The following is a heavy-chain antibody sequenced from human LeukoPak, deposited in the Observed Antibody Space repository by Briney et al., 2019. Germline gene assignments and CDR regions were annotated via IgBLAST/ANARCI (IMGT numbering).Heavy chain of an antibody. D-gene: IGHD2-15*01. V-gene: IGHV3-7*03. CDR3: AKDISIGGFADGYFYGMDA. J-gene: IGHJ6*02. Sequence: PGGSLRLSCAASGFTFSTSWMSWVRLAPGRGLEWVANIKQDGSEKNYVDSVKGRFTISRDNAKNSLYLQMNSLRAEDTALYYCAKDISIGGFADGYFYGMDAWGQGTTVTVSS. CDR1: GFTFSTSW. CDR2: IKQDGSEK.